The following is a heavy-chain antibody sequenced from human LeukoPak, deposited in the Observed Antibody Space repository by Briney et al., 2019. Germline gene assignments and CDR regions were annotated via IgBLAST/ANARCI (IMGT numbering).Heavy chain of an antibody. J-gene: IGHJ4*02. Sequence: GGSLRLSCAASAFTFSSFTMNWVRQAPGKGLEWVSSISSSSSYIYYADSVKGRFTISRDNAKNSLYLQMNSLRAEDTAVYYCARGISGTGLYYFDYWGQGTLVTVCS. CDR3: ARGISGTGLYYFDY. V-gene: IGHV3-21*01. CDR1: AFTFSSFT. CDR2: ISSSSSYI. D-gene: IGHD6-13*01.